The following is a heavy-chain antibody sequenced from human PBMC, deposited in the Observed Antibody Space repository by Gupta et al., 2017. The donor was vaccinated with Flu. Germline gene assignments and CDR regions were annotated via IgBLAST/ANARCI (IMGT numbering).Heavy chain of an antibody. Sequence: QVQLVESGRGVVQPGRSMRLSCAGSAFTISSYAMHWVSRAPGKGMEWVAVISYDGSNKYYADSVKGRFTISRDNSKNTLYLQRNSLVAEDTAVYYCARGRYDSSGDGGQYYFDYWGQGTLVTVSS. J-gene: IGHJ4*02. CDR3: ARGRYDSSGDGGQYYFDY. D-gene: IGHD3-22*01. CDR1: AFTISSYA. CDR2: ISYDGSNK. V-gene: IGHV3-30-3*01.